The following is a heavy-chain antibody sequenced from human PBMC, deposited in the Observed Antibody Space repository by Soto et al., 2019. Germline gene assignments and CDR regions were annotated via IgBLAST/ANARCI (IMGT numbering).Heavy chain of an antibody. CDR2: ITSSSSYI. V-gene: IGHV3-21*04. CDR1: GIIFSSYV. J-gene: IGHJ6*02. Sequence: PGGPLRLSCPASGIIFSSYVMNWVRQATGKGLEWISSITSSSSYIYYADSVKGRFTISSENAKNLLYLQMNSLRADDKAVYYCATHFTGSGSRSYYRPYYYYGMDVWRQGTTVTVSS. CDR3: ATHFTGSGSRSYYRPYYYYGMDV. D-gene: IGHD3-10*01.